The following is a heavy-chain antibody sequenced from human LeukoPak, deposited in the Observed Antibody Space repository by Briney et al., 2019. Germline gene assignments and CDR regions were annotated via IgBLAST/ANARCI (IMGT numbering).Heavy chain of an antibody. CDR2: ITSDGGTT. D-gene: IGHD5-24*01. CDR3: AREGHGYNEIFDS. V-gene: IGHV3-74*01. J-gene: IGHJ4*02. Sequence: QPGGSLRLSCAASAFTFSDYWMHWVRQVPGKGLVWVSRITSDGGTTNYADSVKGRFTISRDNARNTLYLQMNDLRAEDTAVYHRAREGHGYNEIFDSRGLGTLVTVSS. CDR1: AFTFSDYW.